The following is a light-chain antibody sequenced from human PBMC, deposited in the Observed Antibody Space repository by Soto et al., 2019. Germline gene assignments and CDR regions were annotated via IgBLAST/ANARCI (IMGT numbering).Light chain of an antibody. V-gene: IGKV3-15*01. CDR3: QQYNNWPPGT. J-gene: IGKJ1*01. Sequence: EIVMTQSPATLSVSPGERATLSCSASQSVSSNLAWYQQKPGQAPSLLIYGASTRATGIPARFSGSGSVTEFTLTISSLQSEDFAVYYCQQYNNWPPGTFGQGTKVEIK. CDR1: QSVSSN. CDR2: GAS.